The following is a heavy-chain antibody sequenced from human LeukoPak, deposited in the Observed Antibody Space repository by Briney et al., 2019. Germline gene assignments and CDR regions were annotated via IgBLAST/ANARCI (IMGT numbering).Heavy chain of an antibody. Sequence: GASVKVSCKASGHTFTSYAISWVRQAPGQGLEWRGWISTYNGNTNYAQKLQGRVTMTTDTSTSTVYMELRSLRSDDTAVYYCARVDDYYGTGGYYYDHWGQGTMVTVSS. D-gene: IGHD3-22*01. CDR3: ARVDDYYGTGGYYYDH. CDR1: GHTFTSYA. J-gene: IGHJ3*01. V-gene: IGHV1-18*01. CDR2: ISTYNGNT.